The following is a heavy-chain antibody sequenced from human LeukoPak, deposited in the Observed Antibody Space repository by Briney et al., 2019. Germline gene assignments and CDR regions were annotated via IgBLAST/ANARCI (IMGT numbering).Heavy chain of an antibody. J-gene: IGHJ4*02. V-gene: IGHV3-21*04. CDR2: ISSSSSYI. Sequence: KPGGSLRLSCAASGFTFSSYSMNWVRQAPGKGLEWVSSISSSSSYIYYADSVKGRFTISRDNSKNTLYLQMNSLRAEDTAVYYCAKDRVKAQRHFDYWGQGTLVTVSS. D-gene: IGHD2-2*01. CDR1: GFTFSSYS. CDR3: AKDRVKAQRHFDY.